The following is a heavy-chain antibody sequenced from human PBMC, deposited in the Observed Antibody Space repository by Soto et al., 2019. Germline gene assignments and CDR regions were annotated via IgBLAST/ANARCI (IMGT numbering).Heavy chain of an antibody. Sequence: QVQLQESGPGLVKPSGTLSLTCAVSAVSISSGSFWGWVRQPPGKGLEWIEDIHHSGSTNYNPSLKSRVTIAVDTSKNHFSLKLNSVTAADTAVYYCARSAGWYAVHSWGQGILVIVSS. D-gene: IGHD6-19*01. CDR2: IHHSGST. CDR3: ARSAGWYAVHS. J-gene: IGHJ4*02. V-gene: IGHV4-4*02. CDR1: AVSISSGSF.